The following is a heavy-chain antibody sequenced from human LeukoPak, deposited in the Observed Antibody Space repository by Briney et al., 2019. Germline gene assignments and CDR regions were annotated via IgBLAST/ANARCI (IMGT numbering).Heavy chain of an antibody. CDR3: ERHPGYSSGWWYFDF. CDR1: GVSINSNNHY. V-gene: IGHV4-39*01. D-gene: IGHD5-18*01. CDR2: INYSGTI. Sequence: SSETLSLTCNVSGVSINSNNHYWGWIRQPPGKGLEWLGSINYSGTIFYSPSLNSRVTISVDTSGNQFSLKLTSATAADTAVYYCERHPGYSSGWWYFDFWGQGTLVTVSS. J-gene: IGHJ4*02.